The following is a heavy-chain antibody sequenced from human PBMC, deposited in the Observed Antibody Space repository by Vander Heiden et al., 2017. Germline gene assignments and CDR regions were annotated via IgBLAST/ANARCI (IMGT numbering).Heavy chain of an antibody. V-gene: IGHV3-30*18. Sequence: QVQLVESGGGVVQPGRSLRLSCAASGFTFSSYGMPWVRQAPGKGLEWVAVISYDGSNKYYADSVKGRFTISRDNSKNTLYLQMNSLRAEDTAVYYCAKSLPWSGYYDGQGGAEWGQGTLVTVSS. CDR1: GFTFSSYG. D-gene: IGHD3-3*01. CDR2: ISYDGSNK. J-gene: IGHJ4*02. CDR3: AKSLPWSGYYDGQGGAE.